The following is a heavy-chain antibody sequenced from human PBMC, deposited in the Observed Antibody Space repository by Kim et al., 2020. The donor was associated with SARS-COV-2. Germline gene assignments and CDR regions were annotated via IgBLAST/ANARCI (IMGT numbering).Heavy chain of an antibody. CDR1: GFTFSSYS. J-gene: IGHJ4*02. V-gene: IGHV3-21*01. CDR2: ISSSSSYI. CDR3: ARDPRGGASNFDY. D-gene: IGHD3-16*01. Sequence: GGSLRLSCAASGFTFSSYSMNWVRQAPGKGLEWVSSISSSSSYIYYADSVKGRFTISRDNAKNSLYLQMNSLRAEDTAVYYCARDPRGGASNFDYWGQGTLVTVSS.